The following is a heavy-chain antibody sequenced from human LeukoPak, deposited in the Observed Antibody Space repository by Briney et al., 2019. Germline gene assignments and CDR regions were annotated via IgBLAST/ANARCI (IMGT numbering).Heavy chain of an antibody. V-gene: IGHV1-8*01. CDR1: GYTFTSYD. CDR3: ARSIVGVRKRNDY. Sequence: ASVKVSCKASGYTFTSYDIIWVRQASGQGLEWMGWMNPNSGHTGYAQKFQGRVTMTRTTSISTAYMELTSLTSEDSAVYHCARSIVGVRKRNDYWGQGTLVTVSS. J-gene: IGHJ4*02. D-gene: IGHD1-26*01. CDR2: MNPNSGHT.